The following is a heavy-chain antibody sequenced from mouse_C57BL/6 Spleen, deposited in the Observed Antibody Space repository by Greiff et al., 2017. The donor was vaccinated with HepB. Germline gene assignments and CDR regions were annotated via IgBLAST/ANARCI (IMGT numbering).Heavy chain of an antibody. D-gene: IGHD1-1*01. CDR3: ARDNDYGSSFDY. J-gene: IGHJ2*01. Sequence: DVQLVESGGGLVKPGGSLKLSCAASGFTFSSYAMSWVRQTPEKRLEWVATISDGGSYTYYPDNVKGRFTISRDNAKNNLYLQMSHLKSEDTAMYYCARDNDYGSSFDYWGQGTTLTVSS. CDR1: GFTFSSYA. V-gene: IGHV5-4*01. CDR2: ISDGGSYT.